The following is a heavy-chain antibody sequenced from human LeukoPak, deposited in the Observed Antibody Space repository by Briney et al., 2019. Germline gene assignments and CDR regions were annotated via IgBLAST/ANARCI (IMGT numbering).Heavy chain of an antibody. J-gene: IGHJ4*02. CDR2: ISAYNGNT. CDR1: GYTFTSYG. Sequence: ASVKVSCKASGYTFTSYGISWVRQAPGQGLEWMGWISAYNGNTNYAQKLQGRVTMTTDTSTSTAYMELRSLRSDDTAVYYCARINGLRIYGSGSYYVGHIDYWGQGTLVTVSS. D-gene: IGHD3-10*01. V-gene: IGHV1-18*01. CDR3: ARINGLRIYGSGSYYVGHIDY.